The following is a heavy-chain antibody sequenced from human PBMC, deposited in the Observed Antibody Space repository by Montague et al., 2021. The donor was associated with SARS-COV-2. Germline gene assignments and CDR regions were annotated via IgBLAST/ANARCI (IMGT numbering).Heavy chain of an antibody. J-gene: IGHJ4*02. CDR2: IYEGDTT. CDR3: VTPGKTAVAGQFDY. D-gene: IGHD6-19*01. V-gene: IGHV4-39*07. Sequence: SETLSLTCTVSCGSIRSTTFYWGWIRQSPGKGLEWIVYIYEGDTTYYNPSLKSRVAISLDTPNNQFSLKITSLIVADTAIYYCVTPGKTAVAGQFDYWGPGILVTVSS. CDR1: CGSIRSTTFY.